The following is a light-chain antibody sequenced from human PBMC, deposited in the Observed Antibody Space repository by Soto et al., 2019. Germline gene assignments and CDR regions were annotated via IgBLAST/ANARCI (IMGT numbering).Light chain of an antibody. CDR2: GIS. CDR1: QTLLDSDDGNTY. V-gene: IGKV2-40*01. Sequence: DIVMTQTPLSLPVTPGEPASLSCRSSQTLLDSDDGNTYLDWYLQKPGQSPQLLIYGISSRASGVPDRFSGSVSGTDFTLKISRVEAGDVGVFYSMQRKEFPWTFGQGTKVEIK. CDR3: MQRKEFPWT. J-gene: IGKJ1*01.